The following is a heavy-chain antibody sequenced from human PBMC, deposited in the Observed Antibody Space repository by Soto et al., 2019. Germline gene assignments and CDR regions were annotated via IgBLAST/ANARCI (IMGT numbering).Heavy chain of an antibody. CDR2: IYYSGST. D-gene: IGHD6-19*01. V-gene: IGHV4-61*01. CDR1: GGSVSSGRYY. J-gene: IGHJ4*02. Sequence: XATLSLTCTVSGGSVSSGRYYWSWVRQPPGKGLEWIGYIYYSGSTKYNPSLKSRVTISVDTSKNQFSLNLSSMTAADTAVYYCTRSESGSGWLGGQGTLVTVSS. CDR3: TRSESGSGWL.